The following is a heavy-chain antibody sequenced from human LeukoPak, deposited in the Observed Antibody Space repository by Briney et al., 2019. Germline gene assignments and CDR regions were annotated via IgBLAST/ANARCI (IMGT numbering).Heavy chain of an antibody. D-gene: IGHD3-22*01. J-gene: IGHJ3*02. CDR1: GGSFSGYY. Sequence: LSLTCAVYGGSFSGYYWSWIRQPPGKGLEWVAVISHDGNNKYYADSVKGRFTISRDNSKSTLYLQMNSLRPEDTALYFCARDKGSGFYYDTLDIWGQGTMVSVSS. CDR3: ARDKGSGFYYDTLDI. V-gene: IGHV3-30*03. CDR2: ISHDGNNK.